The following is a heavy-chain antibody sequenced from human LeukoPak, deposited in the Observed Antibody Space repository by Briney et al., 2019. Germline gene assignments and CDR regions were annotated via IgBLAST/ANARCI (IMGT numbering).Heavy chain of an antibody. CDR3: ARARDRRYYGMDV. CDR1: GYTFTSYG. Sequence: ASVKVSCKASGYTFTSYGISWVRQAPGQGLEWMGWISAYNGNTNYAQKLQGRVTMTTDTSTSTAYMELRSPRSDDTAVYYCARARDRRYYGMDVWGQGTTVTVSS. CDR2: ISAYNGNT. V-gene: IGHV1-18*01. J-gene: IGHJ6*02.